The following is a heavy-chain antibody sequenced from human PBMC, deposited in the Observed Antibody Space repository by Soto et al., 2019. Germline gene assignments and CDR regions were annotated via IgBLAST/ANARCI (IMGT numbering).Heavy chain of an antibody. CDR2: ISASGGST. V-gene: IGHV3-23*01. D-gene: IGHD3-22*01. J-gene: IGHJ6*02. CDR1: GFTFSSYG. Sequence: GGSLRLSCAASGFTFSSYGMSWVRQAPGKGLEWVSSISASGGSTYYADSVKGRFTISRDNSKNTLYLQMNSLRAEDTAVYYCAKRYYYDCGGPYGMDVWGQGTTVTVSS. CDR3: AKRYYYDCGGPYGMDV.